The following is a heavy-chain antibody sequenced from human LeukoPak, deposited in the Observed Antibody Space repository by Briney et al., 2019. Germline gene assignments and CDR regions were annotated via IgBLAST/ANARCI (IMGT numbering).Heavy chain of an antibody. CDR2: ISSSSSYI. Sequence: GGSLRLSCAASGFTFSSYGMHWVRQAPGKGLEWVSSISSSSSYIYYADSVKGRFTISRDNAKNSLYLQMNSLRAEDTAVYYCANLMTTVTHDAFDIWGQGTMVTVTS. D-gene: IGHD4-17*01. V-gene: IGHV3-21*04. CDR3: ANLMTTVTHDAFDI. CDR1: GFTFSSYG. J-gene: IGHJ3*02.